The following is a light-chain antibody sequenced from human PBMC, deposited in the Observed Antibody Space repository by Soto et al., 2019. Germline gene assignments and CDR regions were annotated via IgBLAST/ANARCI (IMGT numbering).Light chain of an antibody. Sequence: EIVLTQSPGTLSLSPGERATLSCRASQSVTSSYLAWYQQKPGQAPRLLVHGASSRATGIPDRFSGSGSGTDFTLTISRLEPEDFAVYYCQQYGSSPITFGQGTRLEIK. CDR2: GAS. V-gene: IGKV3-20*01. CDR3: QQYGSSPIT. CDR1: QSVTSSY. J-gene: IGKJ5*01.